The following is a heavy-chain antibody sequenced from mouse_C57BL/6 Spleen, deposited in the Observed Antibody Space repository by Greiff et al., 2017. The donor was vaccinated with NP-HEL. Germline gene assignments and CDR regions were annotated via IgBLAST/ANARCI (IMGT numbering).Heavy chain of an antibody. CDR1: GYTFTSYW. V-gene: IGHV1-7*01. D-gene: IGHD1-1*01. Sequence: VQRVESGAELAKPGASVKLSCKASGYTFTSYWMHWVKQRPGQGLEWIGYINPSSGYTKYDQKFKDKATLTADKSSSTAYMQLSSLTYEDSADDYCARDYYGSSPHRDAMDYWGQGTSVTVSS. CDR3: ARDYYGSSPHRDAMDY. J-gene: IGHJ4*01. CDR2: INPSSGYT.